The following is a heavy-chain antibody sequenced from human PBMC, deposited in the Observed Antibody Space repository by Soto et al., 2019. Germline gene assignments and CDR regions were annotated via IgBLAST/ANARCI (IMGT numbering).Heavy chain of an antibody. Sequence: KTSETLSLTCTVSGGSVSSGSYYWSWIRQPPGKGLEWIGYIYYSGSTNYNPSLKSRVTISVDTSKNQFSLKLSSVTAADTAVYYCARGDDTAMVMENWFDPWGQGTLVTVSS. CDR3: ARGDDTAMVMENWFDP. CDR1: GGSVSSGSYY. J-gene: IGHJ5*02. CDR2: IYYSGST. D-gene: IGHD5-18*01. V-gene: IGHV4-61*01.